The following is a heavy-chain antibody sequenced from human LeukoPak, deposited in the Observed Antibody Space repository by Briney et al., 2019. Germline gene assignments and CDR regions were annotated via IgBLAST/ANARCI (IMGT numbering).Heavy chain of an antibody. V-gene: IGHV3-21*01. D-gene: IGHD3-22*01. CDR3: ARVDSYGNYYDSSGSYYFDY. CDR2: ISSSSSYI. J-gene: IGHJ4*02. CDR1: GFTFSSYP. Sequence: PGRSLRLSCAASGFTFSSYPMHWVRQAPGKGLEWVSSISSSSSYIYYADSVKGRFTISRDNAKNSLYLQMNSLRAEDTAVYYCARVDSYGNYYDSSGSYYFDYWGQGTLVTVSS.